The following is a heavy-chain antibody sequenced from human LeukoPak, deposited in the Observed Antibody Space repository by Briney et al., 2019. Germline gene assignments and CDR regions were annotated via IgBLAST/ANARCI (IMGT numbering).Heavy chain of an antibody. CDR2: INPNSGGT. J-gene: IGHJ4*02. D-gene: IGHD3-22*01. Sequence: ASVTVSCTASGYTFTGYYMHWVRQAPGQGLEWMGWINPNSGGTNYAQKFQGWVTMTRDTSISTAYMELSRLRSDDTAVYYCARVMGDSSGYYYHPSDYYFDYWGQGTLVTVSS. CDR1: GYTFTGYY. CDR3: ARVMGDSSGYYYHPSDYYFDY. V-gene: IGHV1-2*04.